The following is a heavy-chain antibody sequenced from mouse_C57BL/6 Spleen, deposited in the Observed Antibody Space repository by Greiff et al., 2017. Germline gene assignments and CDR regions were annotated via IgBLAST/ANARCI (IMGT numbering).Heavy chain of an antibody. CDR3: ARRGDSPDY. CDR2: IDPSDSYT. D-gene: IGHD3-3*01. J-gene: IGHJ2*01. Sequence: QVQLQQPGAELVKPGASVKLSCKASGYTFTSYWMQWVKQRPGQGLEWIGEIDPSDSYTNYNQKFKGKATLTVDTSSSTAYMQLSSLTSEDSAVFCCARRGDSPDYWGQGTTLTVSS. V-gene: IGHV1-50*01. CDR1: GYTFTSYW.